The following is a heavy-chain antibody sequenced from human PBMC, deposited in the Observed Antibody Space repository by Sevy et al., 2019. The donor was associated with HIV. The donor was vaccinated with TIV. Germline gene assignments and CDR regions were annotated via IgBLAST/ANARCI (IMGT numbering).Heavy chain of an antibody. J-gene: IGHJ4*02. Sequence: GGSLRLSCAASGFTLSSYWMSWVRQAPGKGLEWVANIKQDGSGKYYVDSVKGRFTISRDNAKNSLYLQMNSLRVEDTAAYYCGRARAYYYDYSGYSFDYWGQGTLVTVSS. CDR3: GRARAYYYDYSGYSFDY. D-gene: IGHD3-22*01. CDR1: GFTLSSYW. V-gene: IGHV3-7*04. CDR2: IKQDGSGK.